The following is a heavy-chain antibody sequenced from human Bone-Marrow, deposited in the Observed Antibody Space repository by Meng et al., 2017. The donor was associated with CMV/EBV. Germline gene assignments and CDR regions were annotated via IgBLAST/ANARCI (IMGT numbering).Heavy chain of an antibody. V-gene: IGHV3-53*01. CDR2: IYSGGST. Sequence: GESLKISCAASGFTFSSYWMSWVRQAPGKGLEWVSVIYSGGSTYYADSVKGRFTIPRDNSKNTLYLQMNSLRAEDTAVYYCARGGSTSSPFDYWGQGTLVTVSS. J-gene: IGHJ4*02. D-gene: IGHD2-2*01. CDR3: ARGGSTSSPFDY. CDR1: GFTFSSYW.